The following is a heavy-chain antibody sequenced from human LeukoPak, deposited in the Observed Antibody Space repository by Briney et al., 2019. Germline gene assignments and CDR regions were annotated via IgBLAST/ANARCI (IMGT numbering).Heavy chain of an antibody. J-gene: IGHJ4*02. Sequence: ASVKVSCKASGYSSTNYGISWVRQAPGQGLEWMGWIHIYRGNTNYAQKFQGRVTMTTDTSTSTVYMEVRGLRSDDTAMYYCAREDTMIGAFDYWGQGTLVTVSS. CDR1: GYSSTNYG. CDR3: AREDTMIGAFDY. V-gene: IGHV1-18*01. CDR2: IHIYRGNT. D-gene: IGHD3-22*01.